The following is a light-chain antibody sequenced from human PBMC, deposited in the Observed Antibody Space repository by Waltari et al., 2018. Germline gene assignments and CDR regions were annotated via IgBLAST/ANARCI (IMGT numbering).Light chain of an antibody. Sequence: EIVLTQSPATLSLPPGEIATLSCRASQSVSSFLALYQQKRGQAPRLLNYDASTRATGIPARFSGSGSGTDFTLTISSLEPEDFAVYYCQQRKTWPITFGQGTRLEIK. CDR2: DAS. CDR1: QSVSSF. CDR3: QQRKTWPIT. V-gene: IGKV3-11*01. J-gene: IGKJ5*01.